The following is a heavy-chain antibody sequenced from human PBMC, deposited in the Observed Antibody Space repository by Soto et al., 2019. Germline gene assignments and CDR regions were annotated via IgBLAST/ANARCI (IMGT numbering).Heavy chain of an antibody. J-gene: IGHJ4*02. V-gene: IGHV3-74*01. CDR3: GTVFEH. CDR2: VDSDGRGT. Sequence: EVQLVESGGGSVQPGGSLRFSCVASGITFTNYWMHWVRQVPGKGLVWVARVDSDGRGTSYADFVKGRFTISRDNAKNTLYLQMNSLRVGDTAMYYCGTVFEHWGQGIPVTVSS. CDR1: GITFTNYW.